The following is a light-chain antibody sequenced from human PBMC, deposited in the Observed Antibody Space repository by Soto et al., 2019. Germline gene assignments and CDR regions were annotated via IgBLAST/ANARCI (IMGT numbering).Light chain of an antibody. V-gene: IGKV3-11*01. Sequence: EIVLTQSPATLSLSPGERATLSCRASQGVSSYLAWYQQKPGQAPRLLIYDASNRATGIPGRFSGSGSGTDFTLTISSPEPEDVAVYYCQQRSNCPRTFGQRTRLEIK. J-gene: IGKJ1*01. CDR2: DAS. CDR3: QQRSNCPRT. CDR1: QGVSSY.